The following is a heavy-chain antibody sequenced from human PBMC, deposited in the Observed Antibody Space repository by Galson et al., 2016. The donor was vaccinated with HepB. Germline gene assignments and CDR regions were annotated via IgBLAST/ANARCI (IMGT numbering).Heavy chain of an antibody. CDR2: IVAGNGDT. CDR1: GVTFSTSA. D-gene: IGHD6-13*01. Sequence: SVKVSCKASGVTFSTSAVQWVRQARGQHLEWIGWIVAGNGDTKYAQKFQERVTITRDMSTRTAYMELSSLTSEDTAVYYCAARDNSWPYYWGQGTLVTVSS. V-gene: IGHV1-58*01. J-gene: IGHJ4*02. CDR3: AARDNSWPYY.